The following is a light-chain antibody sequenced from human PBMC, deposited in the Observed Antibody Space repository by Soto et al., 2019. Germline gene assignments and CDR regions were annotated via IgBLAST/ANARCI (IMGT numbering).Light chain of an antibody. Sequence: EIVMTQSPATLSVSPGERATLSCRASQSLGRDLAWYQHIPGQAPRLLMYGASTRAPGIPARFSGRGSGTEFTLTISSLQSEDFAVYYCQQYNDWPQTFGQGTKVDIK. CDR3: QQYNDWPQT. J-gene: IGKJ1*01. V-gene: IGKV3-15*01. CDR1: QSLGRD. CDR2: GAS.